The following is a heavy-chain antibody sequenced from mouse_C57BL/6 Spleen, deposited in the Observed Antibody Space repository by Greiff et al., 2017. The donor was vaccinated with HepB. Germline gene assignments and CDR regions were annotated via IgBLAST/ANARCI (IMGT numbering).Heavy chain of an antibody. V-gene: IGHV1-18*01. CDR1: GYTFTDYN. CDR3: AREGAQATGFAY. CDR2: INPNNGGT. J-gene: IGHJ3*01. D-gene: IGHD3-2*02. Sequence: EVKLQQSGPELVKPGASVKIPCKASGYTFTDYNMDWVKQSHGKSLEWIGDINPNNGGTIYNQKFKGKATLTVDKSSSTAYMELRSLTSDDTAVYYCAREGAQATGFAYWGQGTLVTVSA.